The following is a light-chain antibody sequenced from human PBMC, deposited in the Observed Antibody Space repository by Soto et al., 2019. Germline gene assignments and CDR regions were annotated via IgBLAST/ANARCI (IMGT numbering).Light chain of an antibody. V-gene: IGLV1-47*02. Sequence: QSVLTQPPSASGTPGQRVAISCSGSRSNIGNNHVYWYQQLPGTAPKLLIYSQNQRPAGVPARFSGSKSGNTASLTISGLQTDDEASYFCSSFTTSTVVVFGGGTKLTVL. CDR1: RSNIGNNH. CDR3: SSFTTSTVVV. J-gene: IGLJ2*01. CDR2: SQN.